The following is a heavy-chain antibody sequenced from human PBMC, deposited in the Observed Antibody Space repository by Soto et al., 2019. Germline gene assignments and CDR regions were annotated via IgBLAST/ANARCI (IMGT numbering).Heavy chain of an antibody. D-gene: IGHD3-10*01. V-gene: IGHV3-21*01. CDR1: GFTFSSYS. CDR2: ISSSSSYI. J-gene: IGHJ6*02. Sequence: GGSLRLSCAASGFTFSSYSMNWVRQAPGKGLEWVSSISSSSSYIYYADSVKGRFTISRDNAKNSLYLQMNSLRAEDTAVYYCARDSGSGSYSPEIYYNYGMDVWGQGTTVTVSS. CDR3: ARDSGSGSYSPEIYYNYGMDV.